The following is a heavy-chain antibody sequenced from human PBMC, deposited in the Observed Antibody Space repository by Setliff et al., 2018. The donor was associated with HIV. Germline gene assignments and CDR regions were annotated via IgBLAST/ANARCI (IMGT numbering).Heavy chain of an antibody. CDR2: IHYSGST. V-gene: IGHV4-30-4*08. CDR3: ARDVEHMMDV. J-gene: IGHJ6*02. Sequence: KPSETLSLTCSVSGDSISSGGHYWSWIRQSPGKGLEWIGYIHYSGSTYFNPSLKSRVSISTDTSKNQFSLKLTSVTAADTAVYYCARDVEHMMDVWGQGTTVTVSS. CDR1: GDSISSGGHY.